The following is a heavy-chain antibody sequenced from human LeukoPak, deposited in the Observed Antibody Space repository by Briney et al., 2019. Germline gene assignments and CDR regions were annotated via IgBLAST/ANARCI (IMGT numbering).Heavy chain of an antibody. V-gene: IGHV4-4*07. CDR1: GGSVSSYY. CDR2: IYTSGST. Sequence: SETLSLTCTVSGGSVSSYYWSWIRQPAGKGLEWIGRIYTSGSTNYNPSLKSRVTMSVDTSKNQFSLKLSSVTAADTAVYYCSGLLWFGELLNDYWGQGTLVTVSS. CDR3: SGLLWFGELLNDY. D-gene: IGHD3-10*01. J-gene: IGHJ4*02.